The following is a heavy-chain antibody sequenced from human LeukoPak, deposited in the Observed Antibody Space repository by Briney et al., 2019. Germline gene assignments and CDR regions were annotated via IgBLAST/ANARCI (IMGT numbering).Heavy chain of an antibody. J-gene: IGHJ4*02. Sequence: SETLSLTCTVSGYSISSGYYWGWIRQPPGKGLEWIGSIYHSGSTYYNPSLKSRVTISVDTSKNQFSLKLSSVTAADTAVYYCARAMVSGSYSDYWGQGTLVTVSS. V-gene: IGHV4-38-2*02. CDR2: IYHSGST. D-gene: IGHD1-26*01. CDR3: ARAMVSGSYSDY. CDR1: GYSISSGYY.